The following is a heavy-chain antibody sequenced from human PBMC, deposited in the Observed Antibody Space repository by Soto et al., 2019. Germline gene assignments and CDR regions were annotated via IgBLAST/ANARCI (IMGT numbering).Heavy chain of an antibody. J-gene: IGHJ5*02. Sequence: AAGKLSCKARGYTFTRYVLHWGLQASGRRLEWMGWINAGNGNTKYSQKFQGRVTITRYTSASTAYMELSSLRSEDTAVYYCARDDYEFWNHLKRCSPWAQGT. D-gene: IGHD3-3*01. CDR2: INAGNGNT. CDR3: ARDDYEFWNHLKRCSP. V-gene: IGHV1-3*01. CDR1: GYTFTRYV.